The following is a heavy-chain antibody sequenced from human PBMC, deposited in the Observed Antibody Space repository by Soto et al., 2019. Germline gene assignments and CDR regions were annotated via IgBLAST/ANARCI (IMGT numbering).Heavy chain of an antibody. CDR2: IWYDGSNK. J-gene: IGHJ1*01. V-gene: IGHV3-33*03. CDR1: GFPFSSYG. CDR3: ASPIN. Sequence: PGGSLRLSCAASGFPFSSYGMHWVRQAPGKGLDWVGVIWYDGSNKDYAESVKGRFTISRDNSKNTLYLQMNSLRADDTAVYYCASPINWGQGTLVTVSS.